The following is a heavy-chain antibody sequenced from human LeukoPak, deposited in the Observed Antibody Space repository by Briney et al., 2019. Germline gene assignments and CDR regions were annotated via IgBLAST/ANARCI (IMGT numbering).Heavy chain of an antibody. D-gene: IGHD5-12*01. CDR3: ARDETTWLRYGSFDY. CDR1: GFTFSSYG. Sequence: GGSLRLSCAASGFTFSSYGMHWVRQAPGKGLEWVAVISYDGNNKYYADSVKGRFTISRDNAKNSLYLQMNSLRAEDTAVYYCARDETTWLRYGSFDYWGQGTLVTVSS. CDR2: ISYDGNNK. J-gene: IGHJ4*02. V-gene: IGHV3-30*03.